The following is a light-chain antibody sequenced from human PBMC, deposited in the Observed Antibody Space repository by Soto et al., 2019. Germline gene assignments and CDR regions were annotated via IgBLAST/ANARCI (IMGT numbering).Light chain of an antibody. CDR2: LESSGSY. V-gene: IGLV4-60*02. CDR1: SGHSSYV. CDR3: ETWDTNTRV. Sequence: QTVVTQSSSASASLGSSVKLTCTLSSGHSSYVIAWHQQQPGKAPRYLMKLESSGSYNKGSGVPDRFSGSGSGADRYLTISNLQFEDEADYYCETWDTNTRVFGGGTKLTVL. J-gene: IGLJ3*02.